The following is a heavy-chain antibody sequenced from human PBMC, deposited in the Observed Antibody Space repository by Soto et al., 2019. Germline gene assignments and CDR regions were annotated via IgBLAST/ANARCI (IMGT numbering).Heavy chain of an antibody. CDR2: ISAYNGNT. D-gene: IGHD1-26*01. CDR1: GYTFSNYG. Sequence: ASVKVSCKASGYTFSNYGISWVRQAPGQGLEWMGWISAYNGNTKYVQKFQGRVIMTTDTSASTAYMELRSLRSDDTAVYYCATFIDPYAMDVWGQGTTVTVSS. CDR3: ATFIDPYAMDV. V-gene: IGHV1-18*01. J-gene: IGHJ6*02.